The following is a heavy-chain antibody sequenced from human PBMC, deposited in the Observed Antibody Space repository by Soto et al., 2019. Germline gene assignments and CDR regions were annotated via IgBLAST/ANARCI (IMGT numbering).Heavy chain of an antibody. J-gene: IGHJ5*02. Sequence: PGESLKISCRTSGYRFTSYWIAWVRQMPGKGLEWMGIIFPSDSDTRYSPSFQGQVTISADRSTRTVLLQSASLKASDTAVYFCARKDKSGYFNWFDPWGQGTPVTVSS. CDR2: IFPSDSDT. V-gene: IGHV5-51*01. CDR1: GYRFTSYW. D-gene: IGHD3-22*01. CDR3: ARKDKSGYFNWFDP.